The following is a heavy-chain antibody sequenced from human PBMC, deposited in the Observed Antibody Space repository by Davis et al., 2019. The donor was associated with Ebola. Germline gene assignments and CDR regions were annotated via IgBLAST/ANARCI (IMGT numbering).Heavy chain of an antibody. J-gene: IGHJ6*04. CDR3: AKGPRSSSSPYYYYYGMDV. Sequence: GESLKISCAASGLTFSSYWMSWVRQAPGKGLEWVANIKQDGSEKYYVDSVKGRFTISRDNAKNSLYLQMNSLRAEDTALYYCAKGPRSSSSPYYYYYGMDVWGKGTTVTVSS. CDR1: GLTFSSYW. D-gene: IGHD6-6*01. V-gene: IGHV3-7*03. CDR2: IKQDGSEK.